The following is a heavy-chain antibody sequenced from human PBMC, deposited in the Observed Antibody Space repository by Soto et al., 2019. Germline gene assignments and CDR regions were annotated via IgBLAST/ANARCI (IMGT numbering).Heavy chain of an antibody. CDR3: ARGGESSSWPAFCY. D-gene: IGHD6-13*01. Sequence: QVPLVQSGAEVKKPGASVKVSCKASGYTFTSYGFSWVRQAPGQGLEWMGWINTNTGNPTYAQGFTGRFVFSLDTSVSTAYLQICSLKAEDTAVYYCARGGESSSWPAFCYWGQGTLVTVSS. J-gene: IGHJ4*02. V-gene: IGHV7-4-1*01. CDR1: GYTFTSYG. CDR2: INTNTGNP.